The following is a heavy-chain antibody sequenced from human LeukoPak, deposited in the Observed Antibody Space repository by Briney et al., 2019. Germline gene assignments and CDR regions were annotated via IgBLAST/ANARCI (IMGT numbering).Heavy chain of an antibody. CDR3: AKKEGSVGRFDY. J-gene: IGHJ4*02. D-gene: IGHD2-15*01. V-gene: IGHV3-23*01. CDR1: GFTFNNYA. Sequence: GGSLRLSCAASGFTFNNYAMSWVRQAPGKGLEWVSGIGTGGTTYYADSVKGRFTISRDNSKNTLYLQMNSLRAEDTAVHYCAKKEGSVGRFDYWGQGPLVTASS. CDR2: IGTGGTT.